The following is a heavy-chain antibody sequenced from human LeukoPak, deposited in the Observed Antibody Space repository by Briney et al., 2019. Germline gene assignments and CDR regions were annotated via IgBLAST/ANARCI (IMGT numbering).Heavy chain of an antibody. Sequence: GGSLRLSCAASRFSFSTYPMGWVRQAPGKGLEWVSGISASGDVTFHADPVKGRFTISRDNSKNTLYLQMTSLRAEDTAVYYCAKQQLVDYYFDYWGQGTLVTVSS. CDR1: RFSFSTYP. D-gene: IGHD6-13*01. CDR3: AKQQLVDYYFDY. V-gene: IGHV3-23*01. J-gene: IGHJ4*02. CDR2: ISASGDVT.